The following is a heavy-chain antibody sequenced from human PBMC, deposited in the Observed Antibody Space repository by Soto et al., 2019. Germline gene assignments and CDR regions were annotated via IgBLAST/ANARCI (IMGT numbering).Heavy chain of an antibody. CDR3: VKDAITMVRGVISYYGMEV. V-gene: IGHV1-69*13. Sequence: SVKVSCKASGGTFSSYAISWVRQAPGQGLDWMGGIIPIFGTANYAQKFQGRVTITADESTSTAYMELSSLRSEDTAVYYCVKDAITMVRGVISYYGMEVWGQGTTVTVSS. CDR1: GGTFSSYA. CDR2: IIPIFGTA. D-gene: IGHD3-10*01. J-gene: IGHJ6*02.